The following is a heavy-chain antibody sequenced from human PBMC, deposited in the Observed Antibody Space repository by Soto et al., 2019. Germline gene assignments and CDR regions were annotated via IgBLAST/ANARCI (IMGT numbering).Heavy chain of an antibody. CDR3: ATVQLERRLVYYYYGMDV. CDR2: ISAYNGNT. J-gene: IGHJ6*02. D-gene: IGHD1-1*01. Sequence: ASVKVSCKASGGTFSSYAISWVRQAPGQGLEWMGWISAYNGNTNYAQKLQGRVTMTTDTSTSTAHMELRSLRSDDTAVYYCATVQLERRLVYYYYGMDVWGQGTTVTVSS. CDR1: GGTFSSYA. V-gene: IGHV1-18*01.